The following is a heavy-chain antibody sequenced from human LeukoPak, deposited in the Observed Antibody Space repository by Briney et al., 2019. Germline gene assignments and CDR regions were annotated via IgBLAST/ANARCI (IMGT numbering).Heavy chain of an antibody. CDR3: ARGYYSRFDY. J-gene: IGHJ4*02. CDR2: IIPIFGTA. D-gene: IGHD4-11*01. CDR1: GGTFSSYA. V-gene: IGHV1-69*05. Sequence: SVKVPCKASGGTFSSYAISWVRQAPGQGLEWMGGIIPIFGTANYAQKFQGRVTMTRDTSISTAYMELSRLRSDDTAVYYCARGYYSRFDYWGQGTLVTVSS.